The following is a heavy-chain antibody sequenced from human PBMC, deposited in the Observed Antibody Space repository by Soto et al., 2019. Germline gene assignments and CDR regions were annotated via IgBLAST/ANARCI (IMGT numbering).Heavy chain of an antibody. CDR2: MSYDGART. D-gene: IGHD4-17*01. CDR3: ARDRPYGDHKWFNP. Sequence: GGSLRLSCATSGFTFTSFTIHWVRQAPGKGLEWIAVMSYDGARTDYADAVKGRFTISRDTSKNTLYLQMNNLRPDDTAMYYCARDRPYGDHKWFNPWGQGTLVTVSS. CDR1: GFTFTSFT. J-gene: IGHJ5*02. V-gene: IGHV3-30-3*01.